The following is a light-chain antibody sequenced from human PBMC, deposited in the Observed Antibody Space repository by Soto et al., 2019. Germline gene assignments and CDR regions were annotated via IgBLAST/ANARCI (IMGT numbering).Light chain of an antibody. J-gene: IGLJ1*01. V-gene: IGLV2-23*01. CDR3: CSYAGSSTLYV. CDR2: EGS. CDR1: SSDVGSYNL. Sequence: QSVLTQPASVSVSPGQSITISCTGTSSDVGSYNLVSWYQQHPGKAPKLMIYEGSKRPSGVSNRFSGPKSGNTASLTISGLQAEDEADYYCCSYAGSSTLYVFGTGTKVTVL.